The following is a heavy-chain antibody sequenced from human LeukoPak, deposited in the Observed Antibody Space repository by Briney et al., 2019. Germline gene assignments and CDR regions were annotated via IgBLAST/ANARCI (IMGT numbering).Heavy chain of an antibody. CDR2: INPNSGGT. V-gene: IGHV1-2*02. CDR1: GYTFTGYC. J-gene: IGHJ4*02. D-gene: IGHD6-19*01. Sequence: ASVKVSCKASGYTFTGYCMHWVRQAPGQGLEWMGWINPNSGGTNYAQKFQGRVTMTRDTSISTAYMELSRLRSDDTAVYYCARTPGGAVATDYWGQGTLVTVSS. CDR3: ARTPGGAVATDY.